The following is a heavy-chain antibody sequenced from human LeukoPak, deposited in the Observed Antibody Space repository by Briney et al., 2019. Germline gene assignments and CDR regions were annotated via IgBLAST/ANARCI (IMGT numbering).Heavy chain of an antibody. D-gene: IGHD6-25*01. J-gene: IGHJ6*04. Sequence: GGSPRLSCAASGFTFSSYEMNWIRQAPGKGLEWVSYISSSGSTIYYADSVKGRFTISRDNSKNTLYLQMNSLRAEDTAVYYCAKLGGSSTSTLDVWGKGTTVTVSS. CDR2: ISSSGSTI. CDR1: GFTFSSYE. CDR3: AKLGGSSTSTLDV. V-gene: IGHV3-48*03.